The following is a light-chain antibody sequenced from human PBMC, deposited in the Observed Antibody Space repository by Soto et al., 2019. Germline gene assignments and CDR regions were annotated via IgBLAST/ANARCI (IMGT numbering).Light chain of an antibody. CDR3: SSYTSISTLHVV. V-gene: IGLV2-14*01. CDR2: DVS. J-gene: IGLJ2*01. Sequence: QSVLTQPASVSGSPGQSITISCTGTSSDVGGYNYVSWYQQHPGKAPKLMIYDVSNRPSGVSNRFSGSKSGNTASLTFSGLQDEDEADYYCSSYTSISTLHVVFGGGTKLTVL. CDR1: SSDVGGYNY.